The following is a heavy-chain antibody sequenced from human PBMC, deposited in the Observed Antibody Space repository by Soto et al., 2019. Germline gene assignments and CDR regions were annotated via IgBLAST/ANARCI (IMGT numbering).Heavy chain of an antibody. CDR3: ARGLGYFDL. V-gene: IGHV4-34*01. J-gene: IGHJ2*01. CDR2: INHTGST. CDR1: GGPFSGYY. Sequence: QVQLQQWGAGLLKPSETLSLTCAVYGGPFSGYYWSWIRQPPGKGLEWIGEINHTGSTNYSPSLKSRVNISLDTSKSLLSLRLSSVTAADTALYHCARGLGYFDLWGRGTLVTVSS.